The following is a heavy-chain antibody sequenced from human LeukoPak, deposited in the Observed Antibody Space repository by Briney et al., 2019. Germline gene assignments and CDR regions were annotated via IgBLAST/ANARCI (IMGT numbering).Heavy chain of an antibody. CDR2: IKEDGSQK. CDR1: GFTVSSNY. J-gene: IGHJ4*02. CDR3: ARRRVAKDL. V-gene: IGHV3-7*01. D-gene: IGHD2-15*01. Sequence: QPGGSLRLSCAASGFTVSSNYMSWVRQAPGKGLEWVANIKEDGSQKYYVDSVKGRFTISRDNAKNSLQLQMNSLRAEDMAVYYCARRRVAKDLWGQGTLVTVSS.